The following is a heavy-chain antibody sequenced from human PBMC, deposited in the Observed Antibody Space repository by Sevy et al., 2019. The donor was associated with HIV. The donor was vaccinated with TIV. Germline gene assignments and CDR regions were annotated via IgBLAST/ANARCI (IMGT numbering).Heavy chain of an antibody. Sequence: GGSLRLSCAASGFTFSSYGMHWVRQAPGKGLEWVAFIRYDGSNKYYADSVKGRFTISRDNSKNTLYLQMNSLRAEDTAVYYCAKVPAGGTTLYYYYYTHVWGNGTTVTVSS. CDR3: AKVPAGGTTLYYYYYTHV. CDR2: IRYDGSNK. D-gene: IGHD1-7*01. J-gene: IGHJ6*03. CDR1: GFTFSSYG. V-gene: IGHV3-30*02.